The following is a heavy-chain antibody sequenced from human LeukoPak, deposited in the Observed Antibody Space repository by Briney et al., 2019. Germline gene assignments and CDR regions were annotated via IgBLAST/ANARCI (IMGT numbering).Heavy chain of an antibody. J-gene: IGHJ6*03. CDR3: AKDEGGSSWYLDYYMDV. Sequence: PGGSLRLSCAASGFTFSHSAMSWVRQAPGKGLEWVSAISGSGGSTYYADSVKGRFTISRDNSKNTLYLQMNSLRAEDTAVYYCAKDEGGSSWYLDYYMDVWGKGTTVTVSS. CDR2: ISGSGGST. CDR1: GFTFSHSA. D-gene: IGHD6-13*01. V-gene: IGHV3-23*01.